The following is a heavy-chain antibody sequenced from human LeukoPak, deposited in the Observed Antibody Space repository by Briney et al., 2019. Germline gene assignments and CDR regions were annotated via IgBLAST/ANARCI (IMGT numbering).Heavy chain of an antibody. J-gene: IGHJ4*02. CDR1: GFTVSSNY. Sequence: GGSLRLSCAVSGFTVSSNYLSWVRQAPGKGLEWVSVLYSGGNTYYADSVKGRFTISRDNSKNTLYLQMNSLRAEDTAVYYCARYDGGSGPFDYWGQGTLVTVSS. D-gene: IGHD3-10*01. CDR3: ARYDGGSGPFDY. CDR2: LYSGGNT. V-gene: IGHV3-53*01.